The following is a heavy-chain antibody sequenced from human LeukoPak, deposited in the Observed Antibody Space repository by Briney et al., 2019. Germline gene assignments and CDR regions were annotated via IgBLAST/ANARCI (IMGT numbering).Heavy chain of an antibody. V-gene: IGHV1-3*01. CDR1: GYSFTSYY. CDR2: INAGNGNT. Sequence: ASVKVSCEASGYSFTSYYMHWVRQAPGQRLEWMGWINAGNGNTKYSQNFQGRVTITRDTSASTAYMELSSLRSDDTAVYYCAREGASPPYYYMDVWGKGTTVTVSS. CDR3: AREGASPPYYYMDV. J-gene: IGHJ6*03.